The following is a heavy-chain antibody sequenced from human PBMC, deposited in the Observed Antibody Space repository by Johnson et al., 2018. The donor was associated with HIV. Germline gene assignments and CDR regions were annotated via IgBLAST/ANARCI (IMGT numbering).Heavy chain of an antibody. CDR2: INSDGSST. J-gene: IGHJ3*02. D-gene: IGHD1-26*01. CDR3: ARDSAGIVGGTEGFDM. V-gene: IGHV3-74*01. Sequence: VQLVESGGGLVQPGGSLRLSCAASGFTFSSYWMHWVRQAPGKGLVWVSRINSDGSSTSYADSVKGRFTISRDNSKNTLYVQMNSLRAEDTAVYYCARDSAGIVGGTEGFDMWGQGTMVTVSS. CDR1: GFTFSSYW.